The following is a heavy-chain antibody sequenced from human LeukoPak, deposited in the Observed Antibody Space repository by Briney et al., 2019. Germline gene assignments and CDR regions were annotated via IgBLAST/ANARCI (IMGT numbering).Heavy chain of an antibody. D-gene: IGHD5-12*01. CDR3: ARGYSPSGYDSRYEAIDS. CDR1: GFTFCSFA. V-gene: IGHV3-30*04. J-gene: IGHJ4*02. CDR2: ISSDGNNK. Sequence: GTSLRLSCSSSGFTFCSFAIRWVRPAPGKGLEWVAVISSDGNNKYYAHSVKGRFTISRDNSKNTLYLQMDSLTPEDTALYYWARGYSPSGYDSRYEAIDSWGQGTLVTVSS.